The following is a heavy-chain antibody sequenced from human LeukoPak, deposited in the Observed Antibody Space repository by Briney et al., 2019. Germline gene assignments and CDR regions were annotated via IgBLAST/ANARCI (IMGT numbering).Heavy chain of an antibody. V-gene: IGHV1-8*03. D-gene: IGHD3-22*01. J-gene: IGHJ4*02. CDR3: ARGPFYDSSGYYFDY. CDR1: GYTFTSYD. Sequence: ASVKVSCKASGYTFTSYDINWVRQATGQGLEWMGWMNPNSGNTGYAQKFQGRVTITRNTSISTAYLELSILRSEDTAVYYCARGPFYDSSGYYFDYWGQGTLVTVSS. CDR2: MNPNSGNT.